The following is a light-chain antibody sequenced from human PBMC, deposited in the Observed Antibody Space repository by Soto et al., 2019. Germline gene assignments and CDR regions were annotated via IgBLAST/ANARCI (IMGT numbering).Light chain of an antibody. CDR3: QQYGSSPLT. Sequence: DIVLTQSPATLSLSPGDRVTLSCRASQTVGRFLSWYQHSPGQGPRLLVYDASNRATGVPARFSGSGSETDFTLTTSRLEPEDFAVYYCQQYGSSPLTFGGGTKVDIK. J-gene: IGKJ4*01. CDR1: QTVGRF. V-gene: IGKV3-20*01. CDR2: DAS.